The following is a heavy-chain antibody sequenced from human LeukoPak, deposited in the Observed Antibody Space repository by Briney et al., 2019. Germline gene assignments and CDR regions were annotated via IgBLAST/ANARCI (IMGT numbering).Heavy chain of an antibody. D-gene: IGHD2-2*01. CDR1: GGLISSGSYY. CDR2: MYTSGST. CDR3: ARDREDIVLLPGAKRKTWYFDY. J-gene: IGHJ4*02. Sequence: PSETLSLTCTVSGGLISSGSYYWSWIRQPAGKGLEWVGRMYTSGSTNYNPSLKSRVTISVDTSKNQFSLKLNSVTAADTAVYYCARDREDIVLLPGAKRKTWYFDYWGQGTLVTVSS. V-gene: IGHV4-61*02.